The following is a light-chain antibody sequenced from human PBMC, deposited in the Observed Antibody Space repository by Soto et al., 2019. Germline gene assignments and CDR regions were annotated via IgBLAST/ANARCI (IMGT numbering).Light chain of an antibody. J-gene: IGKJ3*01. Sequence: DTQMTQSPSTLSASVGDRASITCRASHNINTRSAWYQQKPGKAPKLLIYDASILKSGVPTRFSGSGSGTEFTLAIIGLQPGDFATYYCLQYNSYSPFTFGPGTKVDIE. CDR1: HNINTR. V-gene: IGKV1-5*01. CDR3: LQYNSYSPFT. CDR2: DAS.